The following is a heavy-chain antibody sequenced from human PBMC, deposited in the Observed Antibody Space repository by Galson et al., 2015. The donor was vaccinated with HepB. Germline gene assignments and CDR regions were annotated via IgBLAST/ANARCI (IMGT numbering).Heavy chain of an antibody. Sequence: SLRLSCAASGFTFGSYAMSWVRQAPGKGLEWVSAISGSGGSTYYADSVKGRFTISRDNSKNTLYLQMNSLRAEDTAVYYCAKDQRGHYYDSSGYPTLEYYFDYWGQGTLVTVSS. CDR2: ISGSGGST. CDR1: GFTFGSYA. J-gene: IGHJ4*02. D-gene: IGHD3-22*01. V-gene: IGHV3-23*01. CDR3: AKDQRGHYYDSSGYPTLEYYFDY.